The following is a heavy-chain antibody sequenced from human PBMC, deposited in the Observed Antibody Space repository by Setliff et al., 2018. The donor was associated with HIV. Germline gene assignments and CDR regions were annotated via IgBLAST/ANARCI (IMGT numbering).Heavy chain of an antibody. Sequence: SETLSLTCTVSAGSISNNNYYCGWIRQSPGKGLEWIGSIFYSGSTYYNPSLKSRVTISVDTSENQFSLKLSSVTAADTAVYYCARDGYSSSWYVISGSFDYWGQGILVTVSS. V-gene: IGHV4-39*07. CDR2: IFYSGST. J-gene: IGHJ4*02. CDR3: ARDGYSSSWYVISGSFDY. D-gene: IGHD6-13*01. CDR1: AGSISNNNYY.